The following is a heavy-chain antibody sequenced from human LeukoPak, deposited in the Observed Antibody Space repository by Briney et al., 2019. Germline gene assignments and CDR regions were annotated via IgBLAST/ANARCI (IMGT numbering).Heavy chain of an antibody. V-gene: IGHV1-46*01. Sequence: GASVKVSCKASGYTFTSYYMHWVRQAPGQGLEWMGIINPSGGSTSYAQKFQGRVTMTRDTSTSTVYMELSSLRSEDTAVYYCARIGGSTNSGSYWYYFDYWGQGTLVTVSS. CDR2: INPSGGST. J-gene: IGHJ4*02. CDR1: GYTFTSYY. CDR3: ARIGGSTNSGSYWYYFDY. D-gene: IGHD1-26*01.